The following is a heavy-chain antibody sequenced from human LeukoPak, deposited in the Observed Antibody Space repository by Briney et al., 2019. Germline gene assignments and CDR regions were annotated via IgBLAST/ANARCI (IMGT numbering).Heavy chain of an antibody. CDR2: IWSDATNR. V-gene: IGHV3-33*01. D-gene: IGHD4-11*01. J-gene: IGHJ4*01. CDR3: ARDAQRGFDYSNSLKY. Sequence: GGSLRLSCAASGFIFSHHGMHWVRQAPGKGLEWVAVIWSDATNRFYADSVKGRLTISRDNSQNTVFLQMNSLRVKDTAIYYCARDAQRGFDYSNSLKYWGHGTLVTVSS. CDR1: GFIFSHHG.